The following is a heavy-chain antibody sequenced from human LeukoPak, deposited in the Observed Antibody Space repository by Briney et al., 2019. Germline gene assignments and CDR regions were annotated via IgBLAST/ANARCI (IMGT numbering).Heavy chain of an antibody. Sequence: SETLSLTCTVSGGSISSGGYYWSWIRQHPGKGLEWVGYVYYSGSTYYNPSLKSRLTISVDTSKNQFSLKLSSVTAADTAVYYCARVPAARIAYFDYWGQGTLVTVSS. J-gene: IGHJ4*02. D-gene: IGHD2-2*01. V-gene: IGHV4-31*03. CDR3: ARVPAARIAYFDY. CDR1: GGSISSGGYY. CDR2: VYYSGST.